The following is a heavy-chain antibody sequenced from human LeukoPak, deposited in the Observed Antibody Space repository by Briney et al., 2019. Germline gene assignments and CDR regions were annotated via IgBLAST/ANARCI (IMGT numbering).Heavy chain of an antibody. CDR1: GFTFSTYW. J-gene: IGHJ5*02. CDR2: IKQDGSEE. V-gene: IGHV3-7*01. D-gene: IGHD2-8*01. CDR3: AREEWWFDP. Sequence: GGSLRPSCAASGFTFSTYWMTWVRQAPGKGLEWVANIKQDGSEEYYVDSVKGRFTISRDNAKTSLYLQMNSLRAEDTAVYFCAREEWWFDPWGQGTLVTVSS.